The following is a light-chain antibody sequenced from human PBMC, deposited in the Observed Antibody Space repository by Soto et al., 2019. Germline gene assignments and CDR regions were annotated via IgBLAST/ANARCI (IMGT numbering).Light chain of an antibody. J-gene: IGLJ1*01. Sequence: YALTPSRSGSGSPGETVTISCPGPTFDDGTSNYVSWYQQHPGKVPKLMIYDVSERPSGVPDRFSGSKSGNTASLTISGLQPEDEADYYCCSDAVTVDVFGTGTKANVL. V-gene: IGLV2-11*01. CDR1: TFDDGTSNY. CDR2: DVS. CDR3: CSDAVTVDV.